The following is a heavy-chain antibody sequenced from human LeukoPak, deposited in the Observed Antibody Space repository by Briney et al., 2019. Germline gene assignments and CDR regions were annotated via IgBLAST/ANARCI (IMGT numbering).Heavy chain of an antibody. CDR3: ARVTGTTAGDH. J-gene: IGHJ5*02. V-gene: IGHV3-21*01. Sequence: GGSLRVSCASSGFSFIRYSMDWLRQAPGKGLEWVSSISSGSTSIYYADSVKGRFTISRDNAKNSLYLQMDSLRVEDTAVYYCARVTGTTAGDHWGQGTLVSVSS. CDR2: ISSGSTSI. D-gene: IGHD1-1*01. CDR1: GFSFIRYS.